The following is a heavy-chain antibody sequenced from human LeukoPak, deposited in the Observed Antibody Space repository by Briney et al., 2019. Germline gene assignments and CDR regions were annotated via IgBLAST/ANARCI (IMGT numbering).Heavy chain of an antibody. D-gene: IGHD3-10*01. J-gene: IGHJ4*02. CDR3: ARDSGGSGSYSTFDY. CDR2: MSAYNGNT. V-gene: IGHV1-18*01. Sequence: GASVKISCKASCYTFTSYGISWVRQAPGQGLEWMGWMSAYNGNTNYAQELQGRVTRTTDTSTSTAYMELRSLRSDDTAVYYCARDSGGSGSYSTFDYWGRGTLVTVSS. CDR1: CYTFTSYG.